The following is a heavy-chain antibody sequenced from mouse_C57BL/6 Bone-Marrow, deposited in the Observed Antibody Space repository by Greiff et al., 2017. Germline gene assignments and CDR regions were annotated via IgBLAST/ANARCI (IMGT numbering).Heavy chain of an antibody. CDR3: ARHIYYGSSFDY. CDR1: GFTFSSYG. V-gene: IGHV5-6*01. J-gene: IGHJ2*01. CDR2: ISSGGSYT. D-gene: IGHD1-1*01. Sequence: DVQLVESGGDLVKPGGSLKLSCAASGFTFSSYGMSWVRQTPDKRLEWVATISSGGSYTYYPDSVKGRFTISRDNAKNTLYLQMSSLKSEDTAMYYCARHIYYGSSFDYWGQGTTLTVSS.